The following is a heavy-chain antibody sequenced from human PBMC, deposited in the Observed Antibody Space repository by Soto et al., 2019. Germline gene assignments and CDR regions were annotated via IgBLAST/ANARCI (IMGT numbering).Heavy chain of an antibody. CDR1: GFTFSSYA. CDR2: ISGSGGST. Sequence: EVQLLESGGGLVQPGGSLRLSCAASGFTFSSYAMSWVRQAPGKGLEWVSAISGSGGSTYYADSVKGRFTISRDKSKNTRDQQMNSLRAEDTGVYYCAKDAYQQLIRLGFGYYGYMDFWGKGTTVTVSS. V-gene: IGHV3-23*01. J-gene: IGHJ6*03. D-gene: IGHD6-13*01. CDR3: AKDAYQQLIRLGFGYYGYMDF.